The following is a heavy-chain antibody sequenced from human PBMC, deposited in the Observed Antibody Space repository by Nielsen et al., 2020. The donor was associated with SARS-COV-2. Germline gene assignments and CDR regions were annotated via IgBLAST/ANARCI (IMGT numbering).Heavy chain of an antibody. CDR2: IRSKAYGGTT. D-gene: IGHD3-3*01. Sequence: WIRQPPGKGLEWVGFIRSKAYGGTTEYAASVKGRFTISRDDSKSIAYLQMNSLKTEDTAVYYCTRAHITTFGVVEPHKYWGQGTLVTVSS. V-gene: IGHV3-49*02. CDR3: TRAHITTFGVVEPHKY. J-gene: IGHJ4*02.